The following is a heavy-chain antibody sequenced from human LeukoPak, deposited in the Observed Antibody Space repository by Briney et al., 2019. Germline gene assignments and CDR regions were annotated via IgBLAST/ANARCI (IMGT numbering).Heavy chain of an antibody. J-gene: IGHJ4*02. V-gene: IGHV3-33*01. D-gene: IGHD3-10*01. CDR1: GFTFSSYG. CDR3: ARLLSNTFYYGSGSHLDY. Sequence: PGGSPRLSCAASGFTFSSYGMHWVRQAPGKGLEWVAFTWYDGSNKYYADSVKGRFTISRDNSKSTLYLQMNSLRAEDTAVYYCARLLSNTFYYGSGSHLDYWGQGTLVTVSS. CDR2: TWYDGSNK.